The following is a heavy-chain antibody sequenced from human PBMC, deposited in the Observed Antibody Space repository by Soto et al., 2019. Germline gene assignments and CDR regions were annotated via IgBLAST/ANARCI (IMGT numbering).Heavy chain of an antibody. CDR3: ARGRSVAALGAPDY. D-gene: IGHD6-6*01. CDR2: INHSGST. Sequence: PSETLSLTCAVYGGSFSGYYWSWIRQPPGKGLEWIGEINHSGSTNYNPSLKSRVTISVDTSKNQFSLKLSSVTAADTAVYYCARGRSVAALGAPDYWGQGTLVTVSS. CDR1: GGSFSGYY. J-gene: IGHJ4*02. V-gene: IGHV4-34*01.